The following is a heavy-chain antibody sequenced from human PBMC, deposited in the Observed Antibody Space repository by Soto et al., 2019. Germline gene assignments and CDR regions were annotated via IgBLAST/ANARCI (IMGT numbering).Heavy chain of an antibody. CDR1: GFSFSTYN. Sequence: PGGSLRLSCAASGFSFSTYNMNWVRQAPGRGLEWVSYISSRSSTIYHADSVKGRFTISRDNSKNTLYLQMNSLRAEDTAAYYCALGESYYYYYGMDVWGQGTTVTVSS. CDR3: ALGESYYYYYGMDV. CDR2: ISSRSSTI. V-gene: IGHV3-48*01. D-gene: IGHD3-10*01. J-gene: IGHJ6*02.